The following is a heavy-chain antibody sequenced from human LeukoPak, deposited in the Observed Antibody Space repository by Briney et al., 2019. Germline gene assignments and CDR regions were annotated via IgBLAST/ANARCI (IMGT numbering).Heavy chain of an antibody. CDR3: ANTGYSSGWRHFDY. V-gene: IGHV3-30*02. CDR1: GFTFSSYG. Sequence: GGSLRLSCAASGFTFSSYGMHWVRQAPGKGLEWVAFIRYDGSNKYYADPVKGRFTISRDNSKNTLYPQMNSLRAEDTAVYYCANTGYSSGWRHFDYWGQGTLVTVSS. J-gene: IGHJ4*02. CDR2: IRYDGSNK. D-gene: IGHD6-19*01.